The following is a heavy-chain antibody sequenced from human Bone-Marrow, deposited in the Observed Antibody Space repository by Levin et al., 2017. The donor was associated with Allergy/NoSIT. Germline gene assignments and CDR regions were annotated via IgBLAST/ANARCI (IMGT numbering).Heavy chain of an antibody. D-gene: IGHD3-10*01. J-gene: IGHJ4*02. CDR2: ISYDGVNK. V-gene: IGHV3-30*03. Sequence: GESLKISCAASGFLFNHYDIHWVRQAPGKGLEWVTFISYDGVNKFYIDSVQGRFTVSRDNSKNTVFLQMNSLRTEDTAVYYCARNWRDYASGTYYSPGNYWGQGTLVTVSS. CDR3: ARNWRDYASGTYYSPGNY. CDR1: GFLFNHYD.